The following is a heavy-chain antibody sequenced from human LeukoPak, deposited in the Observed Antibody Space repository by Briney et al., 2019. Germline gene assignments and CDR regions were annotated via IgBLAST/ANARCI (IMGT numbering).Heavy chain of an antibody. CDR3: ATATMVRGVIISNWFDP. CDR2: FDPEDGET. D-gene: IGHD3-10*01. Sequence: ASVKVSCKVSGYTLTELSMHWVRQAPGKGLEWMGGFDPEDGETIYAQKFQGRVTMTEDTSTGTAYMELSSLRSEDTAVYYCATATMVRGVIISNWFDPWGQGTLVTVSS. V-gene: IGHV1-24*01. J-gene: IGHJ5*02. CDR1: GYTLTELS.